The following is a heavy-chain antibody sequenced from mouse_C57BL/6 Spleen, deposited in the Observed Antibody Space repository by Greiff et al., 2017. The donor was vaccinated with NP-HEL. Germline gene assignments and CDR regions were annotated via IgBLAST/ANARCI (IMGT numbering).Heavy chain of an antibody. CDR1: GFTFSRYC. J-gene: IGHJ4*01. D-gene: IGHD2-5*01. CDR3: ARPSNYYAMDY. Sequence: EVKLVESGGDLVKPGWSLQLSCAASGFTFSRYCMSWVLQPPDTRLSWVAPISSGGSYTYYPDSVKGRFTISRDNAKNTLYLQMSSLKSEDTAMYYCARPSNYYAMDYWGQGTSVTVSS. V-gene: IGHV5-6*01. CDR2: ISSGGSYT.